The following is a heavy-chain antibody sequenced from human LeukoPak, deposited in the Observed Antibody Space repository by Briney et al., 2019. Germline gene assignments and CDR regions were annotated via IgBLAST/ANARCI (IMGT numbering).Heavy chain of an antibody. CDR1: GYSFTSYW. CDR3: ARLPAYYYDSSGYYYFDY. J-gene: IGHJ4*02. D-gene: IGHD3-22*01. Sequence: GESLKIFCKGSGYSFTSYWIGWVRQMPGKGLEWMGIIYPGDSDTRYSPSFQGQVTISADKSISTAYLQWSSLKASDTAMYYCARLPAYYYDSSGYYYFDYWGQGTLVTVSS. V-gene: IGHV5-51*01. CDR2: IYPGDSDT.